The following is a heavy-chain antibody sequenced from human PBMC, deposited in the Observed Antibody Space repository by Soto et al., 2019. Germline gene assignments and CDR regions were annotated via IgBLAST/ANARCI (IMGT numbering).Heavy chain of an antibody. Sequence: ASVKVSCKASGYTFTSYDINWVRQATGQGLEWMGWMNPNSGNTGYAQKFQGRVTMTRNTSISTAYMELSSLRSEDTAVYYCARVIVKYSSGGSCRAFDIWGQGTMVTVSS. D-gene: IGHD2-15*01. CDR2: MNPNSGNT. CDR3: ARVIVKYSSGGSCRAFDI. V-gene: IGHV1-8*01. J-gene: IGHJ3*02. CDR1: GYTFTSYD.